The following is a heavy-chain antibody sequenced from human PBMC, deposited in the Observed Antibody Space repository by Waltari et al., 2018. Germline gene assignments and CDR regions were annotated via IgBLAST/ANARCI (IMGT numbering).Heavy chain of an antibody. J-gene: IGHJ6*02. V-gene: IGHV3-43D*04. Sequence: EVQLVESGGVVVQPGGSMRLSCAASGFTFDEYAMHWVRQASGKGLEWVSLISCAGGSTFYTDSWKGRFTISRDNSKISLYLQMNSLRAEDTALYYCAKDVFGTYYYGSGSYSSYGMDVWGQGTTVTVSS. D-gene: IGHD3-10*01. CDR1: GFTFDEYA. CDR3: AKDVFGTYYYGSGSYSSYGMDV. CDR2: ISCAGGST.